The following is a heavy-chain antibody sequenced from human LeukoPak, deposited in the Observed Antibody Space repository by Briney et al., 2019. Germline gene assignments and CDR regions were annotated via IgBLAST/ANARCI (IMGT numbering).Heavy chain of an antibody. CDR3: ARSIAARSFDY. D-gene: IGHD6-6*01. J-gene: IGHJ4*02. CDR2: ISGSGGNT. Sequence: PGGTLRLSCAASGFTFNTYGMSWVRQAPGKGLEWVSGISGSGGNTYYADSVKGRFTISRDNSKNTLYLQMNSLRAEDTAVYYCARSIAARSFDYWGQGTLVTVSS. V-gene: IGHV3-23*01. CDR1: GFTFNTYG.